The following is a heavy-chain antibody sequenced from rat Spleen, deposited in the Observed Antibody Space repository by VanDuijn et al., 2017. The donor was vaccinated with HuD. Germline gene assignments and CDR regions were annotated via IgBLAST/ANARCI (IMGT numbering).Heavy chain of an antibody. V-gene: IGHV5-25*01. J-gene: IGHJ4*01. Sequence: EVQLVESGGGLVQPGRSLKLSCAASGFNFSKNYMAWVRQPPTKGLEWVASITNTGSNTYYPDSVKGRFTISSDNAKTTLYLQMNSLRSEDTATYYCTREDWVLDVWGQGASVTVSS. D-gene: IGHD4-2*01. CDR3: TREDWVLDV. CDR2: ITNTGSNT. CDR1: GFNFSKNY.